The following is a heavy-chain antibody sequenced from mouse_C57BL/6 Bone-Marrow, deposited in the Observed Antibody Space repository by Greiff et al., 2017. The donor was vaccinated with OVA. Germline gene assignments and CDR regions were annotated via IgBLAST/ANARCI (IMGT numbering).Heavy chain of an antibody. CDR2: IHPNSGST. J-gene: IGHJ3*01. CDR3: ARQIYDGYYLFAY. D-gene: IGHD2-3*01. V-gene: IGHV1-64*01. CDR1: GYTFTSYW. Sequence: QVQPQQPGAELVKPGASVKLSCKASGYTFTSYWMHWVKQRPGQGLEWIGMIHPNSGSTNYNEKFKSKATLTVDKSSSTAYMQLSSLTSEDSAVYYCARQIYDGYYLFAYWGQGTLVTVSA.